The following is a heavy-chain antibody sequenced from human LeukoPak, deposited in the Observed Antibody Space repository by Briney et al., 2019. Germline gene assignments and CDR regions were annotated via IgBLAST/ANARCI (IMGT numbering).Heavy chain of an antibody. V-gene: IGHV4-59*12. CDR3: AICNWKGADY. CDR2: IYYSGST. Sequence: SETLSLTCTVSGGSISSYYWSWIRQPPGKGLEWIGYIYYSGSTNYNPSLKSRVTISVDTSKNQFSLKLSSVTAADTAVYYCAICNWKGADYWGQGTLVTVSS. D-gene: IGHD1-20*01. J-gene: IGHJ4*02. CDR1: GGSISSYY.